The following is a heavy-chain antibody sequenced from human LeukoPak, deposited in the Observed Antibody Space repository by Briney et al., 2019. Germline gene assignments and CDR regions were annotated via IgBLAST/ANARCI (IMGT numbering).Heavy chain of an antibody. J-gene: IGHJ5*02. Sequence: SETLSLTCTVSGGSIGSYYWSWIRQPPGKGLEWIGEINHSGSTNYNPSLKSRVTISVDTSKNQFSLKLSSVTAADTAVYYCAREGVAARFRWFDTWGQGTLVTVSS. D-gene: IGHD6-6*01. CDR2: INHSGST. CDR1: GGSIGSYY. V-gene: IGHV4-34*01. CDR3: AREGVAARFRWFDT.